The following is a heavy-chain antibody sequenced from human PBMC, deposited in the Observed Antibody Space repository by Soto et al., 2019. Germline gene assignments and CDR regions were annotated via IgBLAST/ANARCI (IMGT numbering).Heavy chain of an antibody. CDR1: GFTFSSYS. V-gene: IGHV3-21*01. D-gene: IGHD4-4*01. Sequence: GGSLRLSCAASGFTFSSYSMNWVRQAPGKGLEWVSPISSSSSYIYYADSVKGRFTISRDNAKNSLYLQMNSLRAEDTAVYYCATPYSNYRGYYYYGMDVWGQGTTVTVSS. J-gene: IGHJ6*02. CDR3: ATPYSNYRGYYYYGMDV. CDR2: ISSSSSYI.